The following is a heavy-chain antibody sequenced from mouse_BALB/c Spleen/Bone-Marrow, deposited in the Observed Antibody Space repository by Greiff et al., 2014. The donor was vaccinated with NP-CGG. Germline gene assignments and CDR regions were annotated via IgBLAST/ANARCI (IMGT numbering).Heavy chain of an antibody. Sequence: EVHLVESGPSLVKPSQTLSLTCSVTGDSITSGYWNWIRKFPGNKLEYMGYISYSGSTYYNPSLKSRISITRDTSKNLYYLQLNSVTTKDTATYYCARSGSSGYHYYAMDYWGQGTSVTVSP. CDR2: ISYSGST. J-gene: IGHJ4*01. CDR1: GDSITSGY. V-gene: IGHV3-8*02. D-gene: IGHD3-1*01. CDR3: ARSGSSGYHYYAMDY.